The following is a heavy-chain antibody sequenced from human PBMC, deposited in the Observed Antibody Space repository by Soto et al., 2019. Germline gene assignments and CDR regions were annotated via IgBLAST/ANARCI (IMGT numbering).Heavy chain of an antibody. CDR2: INPNSGGT. CDR1: GYTFTGYY. D-gene: IGHD2-21*01. V-gene: IGHV1-2*04. J-gene: IGHJ4*02. CDR3: ARGGEPIDY. Sequence: GASVKVSCKASGYTFTGYYMHWVRQAPGQGLEWMGWINPNSGGTNYAQKFQGWVTMTRDTSASTAYMELSSLRSEDTAVYYCARGGEPIDYWGQGTLVTVSS.